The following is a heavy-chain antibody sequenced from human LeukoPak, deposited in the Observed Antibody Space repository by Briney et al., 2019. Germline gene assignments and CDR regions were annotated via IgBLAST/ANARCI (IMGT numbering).Heavy chain of an antibody. J-gene: IGHJ4*02. CDR1: GFTVSSNY. D-gene: IGHD6-13*01. CDR3: AKDSLEQQLVYYFDY. CDR2: IYSGGST. Sequence: GGSLRLSCAASGFTVSSNYMSWVRQAPGKGLEWVSVIYSGGSTYYADSVKGRFTISRDNSKNTLYLQMNSLRAEDTAVYYCAKDSLEQQLVYYFDYWGQGTLVTVSS. V-gene: IGHV3-53*01.